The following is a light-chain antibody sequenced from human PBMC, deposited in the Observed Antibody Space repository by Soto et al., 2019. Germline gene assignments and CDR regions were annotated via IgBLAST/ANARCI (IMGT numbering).Light chain of an antibody. V-gene: IGLV1-44*01. J-gene: IGLJ2*01. Sequence: QSVLTQPPSASGTPGQRVIMSCSGSSFNVGGNTVNWYQQVTGTAPKLLINSNNQRPSGVPDRFSGSKSGTSASLAISGLQSEDEADYYCASWDDSLNGVVFGGGTKVTVL. CDR3: ASWDDSLNGVV. CDR2: SNN. CDR1: SFNVGGNT.